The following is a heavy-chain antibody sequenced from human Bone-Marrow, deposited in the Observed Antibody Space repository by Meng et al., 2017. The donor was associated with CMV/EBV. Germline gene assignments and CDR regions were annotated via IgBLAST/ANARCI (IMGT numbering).Heavy chain of an antibody. J-gene: IGHJ4*02. CDR1: GFTFSSYG. CDR2: IRYDGSNK. CDR3: RVMVRVAPPSFFDY. D-gene: IGHD3-10*01. Sequence: GESLKISCAASGFTFSSYGMHWVRQAPGKGLEWVAFIRYDGSNKYYADSVKGRFTISRDNSKNTLYLQMNILRAEDTAVYYCRVMVRVAPPSFFDYWGQGTLVTVSS. V-gene: IGHV3-30*02.